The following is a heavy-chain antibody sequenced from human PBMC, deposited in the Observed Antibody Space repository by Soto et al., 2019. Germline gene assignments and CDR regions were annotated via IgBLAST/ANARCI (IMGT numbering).Heavy chain of an antibody. V-gene: IGHV3-23*01. CDR2: ISNSGGST. Sequence: GGSLRLSCAASGFTFRNYAMNWVRQAPGKELEWVSAISNSGGSTYYADSVKGRFTISRDNSKNTLYLQMNSLRAEDTAVYYCFKGPGALRAFHYWGQPTLVSVS. CDR3: FKGPGALRAFHY. D-gene: IGHD3-3*01. J-gene: IGHJ4*02. CDR1: GFTFRNYA.